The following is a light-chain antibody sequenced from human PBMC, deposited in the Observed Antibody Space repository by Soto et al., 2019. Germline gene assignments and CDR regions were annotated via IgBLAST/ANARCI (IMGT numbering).Light chain of an antibody. J-gene: IGKJ4*01. CDR3: QNVDNWPGAS. CDR2: RAL. V-gene: IGKV3-15*01. Sequence: IVMTQSPATLSVSLGESATLSCRASQSINSNLAWYQQKPGQAPRLLMFRALLSAAGFPARFSVCGSGTEFNMILSSLQSDVSELYPCQNVDNWPGASFGGGTKV. CDR1: QSINSN.